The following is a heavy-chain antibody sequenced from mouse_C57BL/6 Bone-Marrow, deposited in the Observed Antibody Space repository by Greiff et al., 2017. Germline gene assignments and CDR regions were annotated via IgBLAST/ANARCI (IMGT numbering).Heavy chain of an antibody. CDR3: AKDSSGYVGSYAMDY. J-gene: IGHJ4*01. D-gene: IGHD3-2*02. CDR2: IWSGGST. CDR1: GFSLTSYG. Sequence: QVQLKQSGPGLVQPSQSLSITCTVSGFSLTSYGVHWVRQSPGKGLEWLGVIWSGGSTAYNAAFISRLSISKDNSKSQVFFKMNSLQADDTAIYYCAKDSSGYVGSYAMDYWGQGTSVTVSS. V-gene: IGHV2-2*01.